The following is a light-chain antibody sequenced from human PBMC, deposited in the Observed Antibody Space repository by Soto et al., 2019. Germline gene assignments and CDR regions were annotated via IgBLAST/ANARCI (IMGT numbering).Light chain of an antibody. Sequence: VLLTQSPGTLSLSPWERATLSCRASQSVSSSYLAWYQQKPSQAPRLLMYGTSSRATGIPDRFSGSGSGTEFTLTISSLQSEDFAVYYCQQYSSWPPFTFGQGTRLEIK. J-gene: IGKJ5*01. V-gene: IGKV3-20*01. CDR1: QSVSSSY. CDR3: QQYSSWPPFT. CDR2: GTS.